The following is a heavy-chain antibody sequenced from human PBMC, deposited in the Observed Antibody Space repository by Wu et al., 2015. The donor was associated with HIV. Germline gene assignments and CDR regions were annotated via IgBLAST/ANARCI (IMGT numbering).Heavy chain of an antibody. D-gene: IGHD2-15*01. CDR1: GGTFSNFG. CDR2: IIPIFGAA. CDR3: ARVGYCSPGSCSSGGLDV. J-gene: IGHJ6*02. Sequence: QVQLVQSGAEVKKTGSPVKVSCKVSGGTFSNFGINWVRQAPGQGLEWMGGIIPIFGAANYAQKFQGRVTITTDVSTGTAYMEMSSLRSEDTAVYYCARVGYCSPGSCSSGGLDVWGQGTTGHRLL. V-gene: IGHV1-69*05.